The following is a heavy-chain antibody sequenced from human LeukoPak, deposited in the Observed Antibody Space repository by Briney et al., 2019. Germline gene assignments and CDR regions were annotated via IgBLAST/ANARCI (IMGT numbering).Heavy chain of an antibody. CDR3: AKTISGYCSRTSCLNWFDP. V-gene: IGHV3-48*03. D-gene: IGHD2-2*03. Sequence: PGGSLRLSCAASGFTFSSYEMNWVRQAPGKGLEWVSYISSSGSTIYYADSVKGRFTISRDNSKNTLYLQMNSLRAEDTAVYYCAKTISGYCSRTSCLNWFDPWGQGTLVTVSS. J-gene: IGHJ5*02. CDR2: ISSSGSTI. CDR1: GFTFSSYE.